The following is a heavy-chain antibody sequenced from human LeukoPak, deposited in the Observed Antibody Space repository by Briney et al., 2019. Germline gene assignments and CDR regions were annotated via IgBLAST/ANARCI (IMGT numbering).Heavy chain of an antibody. V-gene: IGHV5-51*01. CDR3: ARHALYCSGGSCHFDI. CDR2: IYPGDSDT. CDR1: GYSFTSYW. D-gene: IGHD2-15*01. Sequence: GESLKISCKGSGYSFTSYWIGWVRQMPGKGLEWMGIIYPGDSDTRYSPSFQGQVTISADKSISPAYLQWSSLKASDTAMYYCARHALYCSGGSCHFDIWGQGTMVTVSS. J-gene: IGHJ3*02.